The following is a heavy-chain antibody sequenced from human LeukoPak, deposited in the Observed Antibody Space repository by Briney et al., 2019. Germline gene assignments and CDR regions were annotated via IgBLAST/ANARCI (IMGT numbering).Heavy chain of an antibody. J-gene: IGHJ4*02. Sequence: PGGSLRLSCAAAGFTFSNYAMHWGRQAPGKGLEYVSAISSNGGSTYYANSVKGRFTISRHNSKNTLYLQMGSLRAEDMAVYHCARAIGIPLWLRTAYWGQGTLVTVSS. CDR1: GFTFSNYA. V-gene: IGHV3-64*01. CDR2: ISSNGGST. D-gene: IGHD5-18*01. CDR3: ARAIGIPLWLRTAY.